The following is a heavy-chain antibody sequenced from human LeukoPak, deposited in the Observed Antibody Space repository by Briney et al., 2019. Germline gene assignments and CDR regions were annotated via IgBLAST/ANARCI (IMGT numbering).Heavy chain of an antibody. V-gene: IGHV3-48*01. CDR3: AREIPGRIAADC. J-gene: IGHJ4*02. Sequence: GGSLRLSCAASGFIFSDYSMNWVRQAPGKGLEWVSYIGSGSDGIQYADSVKGRFTISRDNGKNLLFLELKSLRGEDAAVYFCAREIPGRIAADCWGQGTLVTVSS. D-gene: IGHD2-15*01. CDR2: IGSGSDGI. CDR1: GFIFSDYS.